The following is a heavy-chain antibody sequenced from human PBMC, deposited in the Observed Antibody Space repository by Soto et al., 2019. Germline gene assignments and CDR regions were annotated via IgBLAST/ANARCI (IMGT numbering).Heavy chain of an antibody. Sequence: ASVKVCCKDSGGTFSSYTSRWVRQAPGQGLEGMGRIIPILGIANYAQKFQGRVTITADKSTSTAYMELSSLRSEDTAVYCCARPKGYYYGSGDAFDILGQGTMVTGSS. V-gene: IGHV1-69*02. CDR1: GGTFSSYT. CDR2: IIPILGIA. J-gene: IGHJ3*02. D-gene: IGHD3-10*01. CDR3: ARPKGYYYGSGDAFDI.